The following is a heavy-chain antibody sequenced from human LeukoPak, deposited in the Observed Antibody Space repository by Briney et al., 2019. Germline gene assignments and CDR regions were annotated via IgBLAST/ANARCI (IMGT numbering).Heavy chain of an antibody. CDR2: IYYSGST. CDR3: AASQYYYDSSGYYSFDY. J-gene: IGHJ4*02. Sequence: SETLSLTCTVSGGSISSGSYYWGWIRQPPGKGLEWIGSIYYSGSTYYNPSLKSRVTISVDTSKNQFSLKLSSVTAADTAVYYCAASQYYYDSSGYYSFDYWGQGTLVTVSS. V-gene: IGHV4-39*07. D-gene: IGHD3-22*01. CDR1: GGSISSGSYY.